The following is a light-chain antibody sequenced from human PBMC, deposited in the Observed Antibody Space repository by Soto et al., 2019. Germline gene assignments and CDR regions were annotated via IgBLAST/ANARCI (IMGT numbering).Light chain of an antibody. Sequence: EIVLTQSLATLSLSPGERATLSCRASQRVSRYLAWYQHKPGQAPRLLIYDASKRATGIPARFSGSGSGTDFTLTISSLEPEDFAVYYCQQRSNWPPTWTFGQGTRVEIK. CDR2: DAS. CDR1: QRVSRY. CDR3: QQRSNWPPTWT. J-gene: IGKJ1*01. V-gene: IGKV3-11*01.